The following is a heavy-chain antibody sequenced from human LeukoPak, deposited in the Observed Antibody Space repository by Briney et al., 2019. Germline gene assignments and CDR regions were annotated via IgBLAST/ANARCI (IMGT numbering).Heavy chain of an antibody. Sequence: SETLSLTCTVSGGSISSYYWSWIRQPPGKGLEWIGYIYYSGSTNHNPFLKSRVTISVDTSKNQFSLKLSSVTAADTAVYYCARSASSSGWFDFDYWGQGTLVTVSS. CDR2: IYYSGST. V-gene: IGHV4-59*01. CDR3: ARSASSSGWFDFDY. D-gene: IGHD6-19*01. J-gene: IGHJ4*02. CDR1: GGSISSYY.